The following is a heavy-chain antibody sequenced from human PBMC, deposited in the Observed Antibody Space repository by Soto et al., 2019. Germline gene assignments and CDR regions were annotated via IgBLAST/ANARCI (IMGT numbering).Heavy chain of an antibody. CDR2: IYYSGST. Sequence: SETLSLTFTVSGGSVSSGSYSWSWIRQPPGKGLEWIGYIYYSGSTNYNPFLKRRVTISVDTSKNQFSLKLSSVTAADTAVYYCASRQSYYYDSSGYFYFQHWGQGTLVTVSS. CDR3: ASRQSYYYDSSGYFYFQH. J-gene: IGHJ1*01. V-gene: IGHV4-61*01. D-gene: IGHD3-22*01. CDR1: GGSVSSGSYS.